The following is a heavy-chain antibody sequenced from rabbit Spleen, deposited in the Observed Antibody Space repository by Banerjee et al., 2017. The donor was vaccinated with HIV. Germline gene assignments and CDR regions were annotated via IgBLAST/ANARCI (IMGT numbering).Heavy chain of an antibody. D-gene: IGHD8-1*01. CDR3: ARDSGTSFSSYGMDL. V-gene: IGHV1S45*01. Sequence: QEQLEESGGGLVKPEGSLTLTCKASGFSFSDRDVMCWVRQAPGKGLEWIACIGAGSSGKIYYANWAKGRFTISKTSSTTVTLQMTSLTAADTATYFCARDSGTSFSSYGMDLWGPGTLVTVS. CDR1: GFSFSDRDV. J-gene: IGHJ6*01. CDR2: IGAGSSGKI.